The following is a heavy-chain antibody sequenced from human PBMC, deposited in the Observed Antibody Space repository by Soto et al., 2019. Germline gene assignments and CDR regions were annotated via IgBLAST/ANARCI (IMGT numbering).Heavy chain of an antibody. CDR1: GGSISSGGYS. D-gene: IGHD2-15*01. CDR2: IYHSGST. CDR3: ARGQVVAAQH. Sequence: QLPLQESGSGLVKPSQTLSLTCAVSGGSISSGGYSWSWIRQPPGKGLEWIGYIYHSGSTYYNPSLKSRLTISVDRSKNQFSLKLSSVTAADTAVYYCARGQVVAAQHWGQGTLVTVSS. J-gene: IGHJ4*02. V-gene: IGHV4-30-2*01.